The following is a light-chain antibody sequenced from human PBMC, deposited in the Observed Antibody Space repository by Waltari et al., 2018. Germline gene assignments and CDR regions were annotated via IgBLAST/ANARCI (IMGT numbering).Light chain of an antibody. CDR1: QSVLYSSNNKNY. CDR2: WAS. J-gene: IGKJ5*01. Sequence: DIVVTQSPDSLAVSLGERATINCKSSQSVLYSSNNKNYLAWYQQKPRQPPKLLIYWASTRESGVPDRFSVSGSGTDFTLTISSLQAEDVAVYYCQQYYSSPITFGQGTRLEIK. V-gene: IGKV4-1*01. CDR3: QQYYSSPIT.